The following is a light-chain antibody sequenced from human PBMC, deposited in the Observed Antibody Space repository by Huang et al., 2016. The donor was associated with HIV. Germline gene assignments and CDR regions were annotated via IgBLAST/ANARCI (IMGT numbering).Light chain of an antibody. V-gene: IGKV3-15*01. J-gene: IGKJ4*01. CDR1: QSVRNN. Sequence: EIVVTQSPATLSVSPGERATLSCRASQSVRNNLAWYQQKPGQAPRLLIYGASTRATGIPDRVSGSGSGTEFTLSISSLQSEDFAVYFCHQYNNWPQTFGGGTKVEIK. CDR2: GAS. CDR3: HQYNNWPQT.